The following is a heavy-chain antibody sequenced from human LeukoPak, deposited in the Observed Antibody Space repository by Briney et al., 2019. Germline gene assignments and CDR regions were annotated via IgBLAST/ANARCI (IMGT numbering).Heavy chain of an antibody. CDR3: ARDRVGGEVDY. V-gene: IGHV4-34*01. Sequence: SETLSLTCAVYGGPFSDYYWSWIRQPPGKGLEWIGEINHGGSTNYNPSLKGRVTISVDTSRNQFSLKLSSVTAADTAVYYCARDRVGGEVDYWGQGTLVTVSS. CDR2: INHGGST. J-gene: IGHJ4*02. D-gene: IGHD3-16*01. CDR1: GGPFSDYY.